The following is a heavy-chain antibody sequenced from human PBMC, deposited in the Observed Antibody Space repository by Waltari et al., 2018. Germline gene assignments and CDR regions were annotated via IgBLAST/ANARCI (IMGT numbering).Heavy chain of an antibody. J-gene: IGHJ4*02. Sequence: QLHLQLSGPGLVKPSETLSLTCAVSGTSVTTTNYFWGWIRQPPGKGLEWIGRIYFTGSTDYNPSLKSRVTISIDTSTNQFSLNLRSVTAADTAVYYCARGIWQQLAHFDSWGQGTLVTVSS. CDR3: ARGIWQQLAHFDS. V-gene: IGHV4-39*01. CDR2: IYFTGST. CDR1: GTSVTTTNYF. D-gene: IGHD6-13*01.